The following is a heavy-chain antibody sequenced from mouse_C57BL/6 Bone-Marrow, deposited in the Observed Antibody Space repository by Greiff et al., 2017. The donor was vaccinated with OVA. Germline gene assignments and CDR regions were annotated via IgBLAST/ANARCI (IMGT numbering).Heavy chain of an antibody. CDR1: GYTFTDYY. Sequence: EVQLQQSGPELVKPGASVKISCKASGYTFTDYYMNWVKQSPGKSLEWIGDINPNNGGTSYNQKFKGKATLTVDKSSSTAYMELRSLTSEDSAVYYCARRVGKGYFGYWGQGTTLTVSS. CDR3: ARRVGKGYFGY. V-gene: IGHV1-26*01. D-gene: IGHD1-1*01. J-gene: IGHJ2*01. CDR2: INPNNGGT.